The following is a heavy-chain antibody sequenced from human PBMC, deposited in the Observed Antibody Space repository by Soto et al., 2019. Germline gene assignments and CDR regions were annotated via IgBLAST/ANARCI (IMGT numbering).Heavy chain of an antibody. CDR2: IYSGGRR. CDR1: GFTVRSNY. J-gene: IGHJ4*02. Sequence: EVQLVESGGGLIQPGGSLRLSCAASGFTVRSNYMGWVRQAPGRGLEWVSSIYSGGRRYYADSVEGRFTISRDNSKNTLYLQMNSLRDEDTAVYYCARQQLAYFDDWGQGTLVTVSS. V-gene: IGHV3-53*01. CDR3: ARQQLAYFDD. D-gene: IGHD6-13*01.